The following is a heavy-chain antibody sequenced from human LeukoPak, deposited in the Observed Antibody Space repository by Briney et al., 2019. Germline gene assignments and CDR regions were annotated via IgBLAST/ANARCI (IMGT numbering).Heavy chain of an antibody. V-gene: IGHV3-30*18. J-gene: IGHJ4*02. CDR2: ISYDGSTK. D-gene: IGHD4-11*01. CDR3: AKKKTDYSYPSSFDY. Sequence: GGSLRLSCAASGFTFSSYEMNWVRQAQGQGLERETLISYDGSTKYYSDSVKGRFTLSRDNSKNTLYLQMNSLRAEDTAVYYCAKKKTDYSYPSSFDYWGQGTLVTVSS. CDR1: GFTFSSYE.